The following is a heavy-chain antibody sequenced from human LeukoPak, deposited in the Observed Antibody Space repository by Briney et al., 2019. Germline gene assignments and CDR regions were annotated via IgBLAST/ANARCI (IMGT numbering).Heavy chain of an antibody. Sequence: ASVKVSCKASGYTFTSYGISWVRQAPGQGLEWMGWISAYNGNTNYAQKLQGRVTMTTDTSTSTVYMELSSLRSEDTAVYYCARDPMPHYYYGSSGYSGFDPWGQGTLVTVSS. J-gene: IGHJ5*02. CDR3: ARDPMPHYYYGSSGYSGFDP. D-gene: IGHD3-22*01. CDR2: ISAYNGNT. V-gene: IGHV1-18*01. CDR1: GYTFTSYG.